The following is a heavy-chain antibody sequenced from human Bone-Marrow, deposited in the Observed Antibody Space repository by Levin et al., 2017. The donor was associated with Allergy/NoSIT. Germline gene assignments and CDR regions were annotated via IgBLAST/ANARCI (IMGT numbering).Heavy chain of an antibody. CDR3: AGSSGWSPVLLDS. CDR2: IYYSGST. D-gene: IGHD6-19*01. J-gene: IGHJ5*01. V-gene: IGHV4-59*03. Sequence: GSLRLSCIVSGGSISSYYWSWIRQPPGKGLEWIGYIYYSGSTHYNSSLEGRVTISLDTSKKIVSLRMRYVTAADTATYYCAGSSGWSPVLLDSWGQGALVTVSS. CDR1: GGSISSYY.